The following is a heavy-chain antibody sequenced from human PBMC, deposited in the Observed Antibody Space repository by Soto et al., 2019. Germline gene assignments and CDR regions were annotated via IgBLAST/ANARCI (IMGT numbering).Heavy chain of an antibody. D-gene: IGHD5-18*01. J-gene: IGHJ5*02. Sequence: PVGSLMLACSASVFTFISYIMNWFRQAPVKGLEWVSSISSSIYIYYADSVKGRFTISRDNAKNSLYLQMNSLRAEYTAVYYCARGFKAKVILEWLDHWGKGHMVTVSS. CDR1: VFTFISYI. V-gene: IGHV3-21*01. CDR3: ARGFKAKVILEWLDH. CDR2: ISSSIYI.